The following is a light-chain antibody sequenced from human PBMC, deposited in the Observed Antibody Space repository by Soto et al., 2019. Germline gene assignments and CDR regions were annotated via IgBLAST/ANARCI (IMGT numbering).Light chain of an antibody. V-gene: IGKV3-20*01. CDR2: GAS. CDR3: QQYGSSPFT. Sequence: ESVLTQSPGTLSLSPGERATLSCRASQSVSSNLAWYQQKPGQAPRLISQGASRRATDIPDRFSGSGSGADFTLTINTLAPEDFAASFCQQYGSSPFTFGPGTKVDIK. J-gene: IGKJ3*01. CDR1: QSVSSN.